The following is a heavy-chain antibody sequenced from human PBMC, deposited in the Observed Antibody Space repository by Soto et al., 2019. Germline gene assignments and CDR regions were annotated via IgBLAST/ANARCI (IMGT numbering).Heavy chain of an antibody. Sequence: SETLSLTCDVYGGSFSGYIRTWIRQTPGKGLQWIGQINHSGSANYNPSLKSRVTISVHTSSSQFSLELSSVTAADTAVYYCARGERQQQRDSWGQGTLVTVSS. V-gene: IGHV4-34*01. D-gene: IGHD6-13*01. CDR2: INHSGSA. CDR3: ARGERQQQRDS. J-gene: IGHJ4*02. CDR1: GGSFSGYI.